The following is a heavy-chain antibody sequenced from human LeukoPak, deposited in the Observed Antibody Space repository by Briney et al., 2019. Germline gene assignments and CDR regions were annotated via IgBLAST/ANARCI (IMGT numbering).Heavy chain of an antibody. Sequence: PSQTLSLTCTVSGGSISSGDYYWGWIRQPPGKGLEWIGYIYYSGSTYYNPSLKSRVTISVDTSKNQFSLKLSSVTAADTAVYYCARGGDSSSWFDYWGQGTLVTVSS. CDR2: IYYSGST. CDR1: GGSISSGDYY. J-gene: IGHJ4*02. D-gene: IGHD6-13*01. CDR3: ARGGDSSSWFDY. V-gene: IGHV4-30-4*01.